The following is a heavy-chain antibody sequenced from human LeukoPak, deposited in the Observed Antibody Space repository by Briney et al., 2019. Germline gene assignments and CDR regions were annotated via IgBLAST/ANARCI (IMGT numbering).Heavy chain of an antibody. Sequence: PETLSLTCTVSGGSISSYYWSWTRQPAGKGLEWIGRIYTSGSTNYNPSLKSRVTMSVDTSKNQFSLKLSSVTAADTAVYYCARDVFGSYYGSGRNNWFDPWGQGTLVTVSS. CDR2: IYTSGST. CDR1: GGSISSYY. V-gene: IGHV4-4*07. J-gene: IGHJ5*02. D-gene: IGHD3-10*01. CDR3: ARDVFGSYYGSGRNNWFDP.